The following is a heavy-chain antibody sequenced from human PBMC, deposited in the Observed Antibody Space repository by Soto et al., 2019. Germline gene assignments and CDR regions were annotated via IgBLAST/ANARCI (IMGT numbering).Heavy chain of an antibody. CDR3: SSFSCSGGSCYSYYYYGMDV. CDR1: GYSFTSYW. J-gene: IGHJ6*02. Sequence: GESLKISCKGSGYSFTSYWIGWVRQMPGKGLEWMGIIYPGDTDTRYSPSFQGQVTISADKSISTAYLQWSSLKSSDTAMYYFSSFSCSGGSCYSYYYYGMDVWGQGTTVTVSS. V-gene: IGHV5-51*01. CDR2: IYPGDTDT. D-gene: IGHD2-15*01.